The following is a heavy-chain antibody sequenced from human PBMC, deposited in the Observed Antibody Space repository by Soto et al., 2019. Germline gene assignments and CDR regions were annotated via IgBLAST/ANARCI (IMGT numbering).Heavy chain of an antibody. V-gene: IGHV4-59*01. CDR2: IYASGSP. CDR3: ARGVGSSPPRY. Sequence: SETLSVTWTISGGSISVYYWSWVRQPPGHELEWIGYIYASGSPYYNPSLRSRVTISADTSKNQISLKLTSPTAADTAVYYCARGVGSSPPRYRGRGTLVTVSS. D-gene: IGHD1-26*01. J-gene: IGHJ4*02. CDR1: GGSISVYY.